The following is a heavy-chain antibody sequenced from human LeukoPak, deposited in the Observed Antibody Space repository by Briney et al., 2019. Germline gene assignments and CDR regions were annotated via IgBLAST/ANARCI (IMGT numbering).Heavy chain of an antibody. J-gene: IGHJ4*02. D-gene: IGHD6-19*01. V-gene: IGHV4-4*02. CDR2: IYYSGST. CDR3: ARDTIAVAGTPRGYYFDY. CDR1: GGSISSSNW. Sequence: SGALSLTCAVSGGSISSSNWWSWVRQPPGKGLEWIGSIYYSGSTYYNPSLKSRVTISVDTSKNQFSLKLSSVTAADTAVYYCARDTIAVAGTPRGYYFDYWGQGTLVTVSS.